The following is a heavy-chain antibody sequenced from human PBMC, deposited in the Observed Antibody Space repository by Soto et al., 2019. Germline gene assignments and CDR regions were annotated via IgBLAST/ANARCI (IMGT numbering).Heavy chain of an antibody. V-gene: IGHV3-30*18. CDR3: AKDYYDSSGYYPGFDYYYGMDV. CDR2: ISYDGSNK. D-gene: IGHD3-22*01. Sequence: GGSLRLSCAASGFTFSSYGMHWVRQAPGKGLEWVAVISYDGSNKYYADSVKGRFTISRDNSKNTLYLQMNSLRAEDTAVYYCAKDYYDSSGYYPGFDYYYGMDVWGQGTTVTVSS. J-gene: IGHJ6*02. CDR1: GFTFSSYG.